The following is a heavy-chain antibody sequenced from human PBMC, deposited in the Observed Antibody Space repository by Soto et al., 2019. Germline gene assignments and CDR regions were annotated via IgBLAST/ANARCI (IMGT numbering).Heavy chain of an antibody. V-gene: IGHV1-46*01. J-gene: IGHJ4*02. CDR1: GYSFTSYY. CDR2: INPSGGST. CDR3: ARSVGQWLVRPNFHY. Sequence: QVQLVQSGAEVKKPGASVKVSCKASGYSFTSYYMHWVRQAPGQGLEWMGIINPSGGSTSYAQKFQGSDTMTRDTSPSTVYMELSSLRSEHTAVYYCARSVGQWLVRPNFHYWGQETLVTLSS. D-gene: IGHD6-19*01.